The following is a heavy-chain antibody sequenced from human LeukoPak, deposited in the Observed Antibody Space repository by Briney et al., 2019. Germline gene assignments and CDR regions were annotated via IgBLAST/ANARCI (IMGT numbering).Heavy chain of an antibody. CDR2: IYVADSDT. V-gene: IGHV5-51*01. J-gene: IGHJ4*02. CDR1: GYSFTSYW. CDR3: ARFSGTYYSYFDY. D-gene: IGHD1-26*01. Sequence: GESLKISCKGSGYSFTSYWIGWVRQMPGGGLEWMGVIYVADSDTKYSPSFQGQVTISADKSISTAYLQWSSLQASDTAMYYCARFSGTYYSYFDYWGQGILVTVSS.